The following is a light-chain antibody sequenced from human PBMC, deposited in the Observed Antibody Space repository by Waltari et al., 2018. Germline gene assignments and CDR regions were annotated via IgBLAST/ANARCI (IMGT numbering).Light chain of an antibody. CDR2: SNG. J-gene: IGLJ1*01. CDR1: SSNIGGNI. V-gene: IGLV1-44*01. CDR3: CSYAGSNTFPYV. Sequence: QSVLTQPPSASGTPGQRVTISCSGSSSNIGGNIVNWYRQVPGTAPKLLIHSNGLRSAGVPDRFSGSKSGTSASLTISGLQAEDEADYYCCSYAGSNTFPYVFGSGTKVTVL.